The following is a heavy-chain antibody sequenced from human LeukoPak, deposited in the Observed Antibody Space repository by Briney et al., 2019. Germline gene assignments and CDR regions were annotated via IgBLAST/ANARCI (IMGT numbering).Heavy chain of an antibody. D-gene: IGHD2-2*01. CDR1: GFILSNAW. J-gene: IGHJ4*02. CDR3: TTVYCSSTSCLDY. V-gene: IGHV3-15*01. Sequence: GGSLRLSCAASGFILSNAWMSWVRQAPGKGLEWVGRIKSKSDGGTTDYAAPVKGRFSISRDDSENTLYLQMNSLKTEDTAVYYCTTVYCSSTSCLDYWGQGTLVTVSS. CDR2: IKSKSDGGTT.